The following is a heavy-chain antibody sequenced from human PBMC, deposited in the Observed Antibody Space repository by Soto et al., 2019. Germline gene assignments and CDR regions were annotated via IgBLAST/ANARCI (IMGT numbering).Heavy chain of an antibody. D-gene: IGHD6-13*01. CDR3: ARVAIAATGTVYYGMDV. CDR1: GGSFSGYY. J-gene: IGHJ6*02. V-gene: IGHV4-34*01. CDR2: INHSGST. Sequence: WQTQPLTCAVYGGSFSGYYWSWSRQPPGKGLEWIGEINHSGSTNYNPSLKSRVTISVDTSKNQLSLKLSSVTAADTAVYYCARVAIAATGTVYYGMDVWGQGTTVTVS.